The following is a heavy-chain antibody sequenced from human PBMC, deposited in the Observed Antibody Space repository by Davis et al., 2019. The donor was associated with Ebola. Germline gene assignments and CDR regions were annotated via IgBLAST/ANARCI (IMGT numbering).Heavy chain of an antibody. D-gene: IGHD6-13*01. Sequence: AASVKVSCKASGYTFTSYDVNWVRQAIGQGLEWMGWMNPNSGNTGYAQKFQGRVTMTRNTSISTAYMELSSLRSEDTAVYYCARALSLAAGVYWYFDLWGRGTQVTVSS. CDR3: ARALSLAAGVYWYFDL. V-gene: IGHV1-8*01. CDR1: GYTFTSYD. J-gene: IGHJ2*01. CDR2: MNPNSGNT.